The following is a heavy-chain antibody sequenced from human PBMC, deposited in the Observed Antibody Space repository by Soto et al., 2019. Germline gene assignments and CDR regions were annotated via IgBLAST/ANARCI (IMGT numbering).Heavy chain of an antibody. V-gene: IGHV3-7*03. CDR3: VSLSRSPDALLSFGDQ. CDR1: GFIFSGHW. CDR2: IKEDGSEK. J-gene: IGHJ4*02. Sequence: VQLVESGGGLVQPGGSLRLSCAASGFIFSGHWMSWVRQTPEKGLEWVANIKEDGSEKYYLDSVKGRFIISRDNAQNLLFLQMNSLRAEDTAVYYCVSLSRSPDALLSFGDQWGQGTLVTVSS. D-gene: IGHD3-10*01.